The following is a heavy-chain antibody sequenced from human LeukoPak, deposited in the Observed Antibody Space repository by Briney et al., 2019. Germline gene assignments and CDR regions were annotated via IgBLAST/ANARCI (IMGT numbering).Heavy chain of an antibody. CDR2: ISGSGGST. J-gene: IGHJ4*02. V-gene: IGHV3-23*01. Sequence: PGGSLRLSCAASGFTFSSYAMSWVRQGPGKGLEWVSAISGSGGSTYYADSVKGRFTISRDNSKNTLYLQMNSLRAEDTAVYYCAKDVNWKYEQYYFDYWGQGTLVTVSS. CDR3: AKDVNWKYEQYYFDY. CDR1: GFTFSSYA. D-gene: IGHD1-7*01.